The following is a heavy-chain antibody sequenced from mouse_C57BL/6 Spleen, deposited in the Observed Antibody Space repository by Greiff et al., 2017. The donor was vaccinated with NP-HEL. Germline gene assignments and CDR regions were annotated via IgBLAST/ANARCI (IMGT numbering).Heavy chain of an antibody. CDR1: GFTFSDYY. CDR3: ARDGKLGAMDY. J-gene: IGHJ4*01. CDR2: INYDGSST. D-gene: IGHD4-1*01. V-gene: IGHV5-16*01. Sequence: DVHLVESEGGLVQPGSSMKLSCTASGFTFSDYYMAWVRQVPEKGLEWVANINYDGSSTYYLDSLKSRFIISRDNAKNILYLQMSSLKSEDTDTYYCARDGKLGAMDYWGQGTSVTVSS.